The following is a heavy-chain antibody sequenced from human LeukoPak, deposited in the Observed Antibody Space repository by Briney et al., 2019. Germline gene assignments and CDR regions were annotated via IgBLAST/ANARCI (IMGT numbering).Heavy chain of an antibody. CDR3: ATIMTSSNFGMDV. D-gene: IGHD2-8*01. CDR1: GGSISGSSYY. Sequence: SETLSLTCTVTGGSISGSSYYWGWIRQPPGKGLEWIGSVYSSGSTSYNPSLKSRVTISVDKSKNQFSLKMTSMTAADTAVYYCATIMTSSNFGMDVWDQGTTVTVSS. CDR2: VYSSGST. J-gene: IGHJ6*02. V-gene: IGHV4-39*01.